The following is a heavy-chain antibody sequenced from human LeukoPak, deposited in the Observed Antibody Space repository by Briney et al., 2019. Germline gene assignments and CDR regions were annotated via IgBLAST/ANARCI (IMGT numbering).Heavy chain of an antibody. D-gene: IGHD4-23*01. CDR2: IYYSGST. J-gene: IGHJ4*02. Sequence: SETLSLTCTVSGGSISSGDYYWSWIRQPPGKGLEWIGYIYYSGSTYYNPSLKSRVTISVDTSKNQFSLKLSSVTAADTAVYYCARGVYGGNSGGTNGGYWGQGTLVTVSS. V-gene: IGHV4-61*08. CDR1: GGSISSGDYY. CDR3: ARGVYGGNSGGTNGGY.